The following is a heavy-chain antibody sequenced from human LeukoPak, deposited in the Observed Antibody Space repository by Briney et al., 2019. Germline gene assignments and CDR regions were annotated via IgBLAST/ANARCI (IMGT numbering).Heavy chain of an antibody. CDR2: IYYSGST. D-gene: IGHD3-10*01. Sequence: SETLSLTCTVSGGSISSSSYYWGWIRQPPGKGLEWIGYIYYSGSTNYNPSLKSRVTISVDTSKNQFSLKLSSVTAADTAVYYCARDMVRYNWFDPWGQGTLVTVSS. CDR1: GGSISSSSYY. CDR3: ARDMVRYNWFDP. V-gene: IGHV4-61*01. J-gene: IGHJ5*02.